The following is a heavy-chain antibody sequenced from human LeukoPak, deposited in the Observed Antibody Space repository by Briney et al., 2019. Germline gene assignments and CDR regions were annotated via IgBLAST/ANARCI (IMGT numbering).Heavy chain of an antibody. Sequence: GGSLTLSCAACGFTFSSYSMNCVRQATGKGLEWVSYISSSSSTIYYADSVKGRFTISRDNAKNSLYLQMNSLRAEDTAVYYCARDCSGGSSDTLYWYIDLSGRGTPVTVSS. CDR2: ISSSSSTI. CDR1: GFTFSSYS. CDR3: ARDCSGGSSDTLYWYIDL. V-gene: IGHV3-48*01. J-gene: IGHJ2*01. D-gene: IGHD2-15*01.